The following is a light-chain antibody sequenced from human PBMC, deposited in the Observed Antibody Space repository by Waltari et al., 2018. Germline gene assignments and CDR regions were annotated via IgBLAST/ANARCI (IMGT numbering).Light chain of an antibody. V-gene: IGKV3-20*01. J-gene: IGKJ1*01. CDR1: QSVSRA. CDR2: GAS. CDR3: QHYVRLPAT. Sequence: IVLTPSPGSLSSSPGTRVTLSCRASQSVSRALAWYQQKPAQAPRLLIFGASNRATGIPDRFSGSGSETDFSLTISRLEPEDFAVYYCQHYVRLPATFGRGTKVEIK.